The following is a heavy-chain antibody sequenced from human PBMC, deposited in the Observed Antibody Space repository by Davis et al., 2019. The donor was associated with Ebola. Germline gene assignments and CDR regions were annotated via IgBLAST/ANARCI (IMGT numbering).Heavy chain of an antibody. CDR3: ASLPHYDFWSGSREGMDV. V-gene: IGHV3-33*08. CDR2: IWYDGSNK. CDR1: GFTFSSYG. Sequence: GGSLRLSCAASGFTFSSYGMHWVRQAPGKGLEWVAVIWYDGSNKYYADSVKGRFTISRDNSKNTLYLQMNSLRAEDTAVYYCASLPHYDFWSGSREGMDVWGQGTTVTVSS. D-gene: IGHD3-3*01. J-gene: IGHJ6*02.